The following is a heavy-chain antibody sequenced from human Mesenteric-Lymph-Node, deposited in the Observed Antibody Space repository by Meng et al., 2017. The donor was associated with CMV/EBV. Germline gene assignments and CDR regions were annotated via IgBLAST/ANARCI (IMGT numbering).Heavy chain of an antibody. V-gene: IGHV3-9*01. J-gene: IGHJ3*02. D-gene: IGHD1-26*01. Sequence: GGSLRLSCAASGFTFDDYAMHWVRQAPGKGLEWVSGISWNSGSIGYADSVKGRFTISRDNAKNSLYLQMDSLRPEDTAFYYCTKDLLYHSGTFDMWGPGTMVTVSS. CDR3: TKDLLYHSGTFDM. CDR2: ISWNSGSI. CDR1: GFTFDDYA.